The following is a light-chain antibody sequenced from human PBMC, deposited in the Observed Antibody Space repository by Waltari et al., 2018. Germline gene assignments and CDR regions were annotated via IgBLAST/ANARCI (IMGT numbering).Light chain of an antibody. Sequence: DIQMTQSPSTLSASVGDRVTISCRASQSVGTWLAWYQQKPGKAPKLLIYMASSLDSGVPSRFSGSGAGTDFTLTSSSLQPDDCATYSCQQYSSFSAFGQGTQV. CDR2: MAS. CDR3: QQYSSFSA. V-gene: IGKV1-5*03. CDR1: QSVGTW. J-gene: IGKJ2*01.